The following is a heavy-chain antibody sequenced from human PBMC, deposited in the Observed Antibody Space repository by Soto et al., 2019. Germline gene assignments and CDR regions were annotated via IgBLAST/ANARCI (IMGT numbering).Heavy chain of an antibody. Sequence: SVKVSCKASGCTFSSYAIRWVRQAPGQRLEWMGWIIPIFGTANYAQKFQGRVTITTDESTSTAYMELSSLRSEDTAVYYCARYICEFVAARRDDSSDIDLWGQGITVTVSS. J-gene: IGHJ6*02. CDR3: ARYICEFVAARRDDSSDIDL. V-gene: IGHV1-69*05. D-gene: IGHD6-6*01. CDR1: GCTFSSYA. CDR2: IIPIFGTA.